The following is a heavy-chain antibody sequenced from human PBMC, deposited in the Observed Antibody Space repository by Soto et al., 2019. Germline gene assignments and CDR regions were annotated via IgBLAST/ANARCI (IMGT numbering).Heavy chain of an antibody. Sequence: QITLKESGPPLVKPTQTLTLTCTFSGFSLSTNGVGVGWIRQTPGKALEWLALIYWDDDKRYSPSLKRRLTITKDTSKNQVVLTMTTMDPGDTATYSCARSRPPSLPLDFWGQGTLVTVSS. CDR2: IYWDDDK. V-gene: IGHV2-5*02. CDR3: ARSRPPSLPLDF. CDR1: GFSLSTNGVG. D-gene: IGHD2-21*01. J-gene: IGHJ4*02.